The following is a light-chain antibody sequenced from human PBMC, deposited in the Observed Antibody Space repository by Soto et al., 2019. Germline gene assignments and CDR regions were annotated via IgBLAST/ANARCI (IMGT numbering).Light chain of an antibody. CDR2: DAS. V-gene: IGKV3-11*01. Sequence: EIVLTQSPATLSLSPGDRATLSCRASQSVSRYLAWYQQRPGQAPRLLIYDASNRATGIPDRFSGSGSGTDFTLTISSLEPEDFAVYYCQQRSNWPQLTFGGGTRVEIK. J-gene: IGKJ4*01. CDR1: QSVSRY. CDR3: QQRSNWPQLT.